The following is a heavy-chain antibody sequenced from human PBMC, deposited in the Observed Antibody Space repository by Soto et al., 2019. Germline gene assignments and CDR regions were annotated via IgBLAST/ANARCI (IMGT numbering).Heavy chain of an antibody. Sequence: EVQLLESGGGLVQPGGSLRLSCAASGFTFSSYAMSWVRQAPGKGLEWVSAISGSGGSTYYADSVKGRFTISRDNSKNTLYLQMNSLRAEDTAVYYCAKVWYSSSWYTGYYFDYWGQGTLVTVSS. V-gene: IGHV3-23*01. CDR3: AKVWYSSSWYTGYYFDY. J-gene: IGHJ4*02. CDR1: GFTFSSYA. CDR2: ISGSGGST. D-gene: IGHD6-13*01.